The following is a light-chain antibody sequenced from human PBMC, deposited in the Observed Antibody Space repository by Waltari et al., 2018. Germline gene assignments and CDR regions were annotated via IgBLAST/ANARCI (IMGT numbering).Light chain of an antibody. Sequence: VLTQPPSESGTPGQMVTTPCSGRRPQIRTKNITTYKQPTGTAPKRLMYIPTQRPSGVPDRFSGSKSGTSASLAISGLQSEDEADYYCATWDGSLNGPYVFGTGTKVTVL. CDR3: ATWDGSLNGPYV. CDR1: RPQIRTKN. V-gene: IGLV1-44*01. J-gene: IGLJ1*01. CDR2: IPT.